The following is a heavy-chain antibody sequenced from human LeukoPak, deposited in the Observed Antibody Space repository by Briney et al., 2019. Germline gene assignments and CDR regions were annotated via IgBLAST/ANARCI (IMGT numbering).Heavy chain of an antibody. V-gene: IGHV1-8*02. J-gene: IGHJ5*02. CDR3: ARPKNVLLWFGERAHNWFDP. Sequence: GASVKVSCKASGYTFTGYYMHWVRQATGQGLEWMGWMNPNSGNTGYAQKFQGRVTMTRNTSISTAYMELSSLRSEDTAVYYCARPKNVLLWFGERAHNWFDPWGQGTLVTVSS. D-gene: IGHD3-10*01. CDR2: MNPNSGNT. CDR1: GYTFTGYY.